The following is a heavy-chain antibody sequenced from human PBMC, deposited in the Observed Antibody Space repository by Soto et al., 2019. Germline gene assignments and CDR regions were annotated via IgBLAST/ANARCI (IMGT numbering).Heavy chain of an antibody. CDR3: ARDCRRSVTEYYYYYYGMDV. V-gene: IGHV1-18*01. CDR2: ISAYNGNT. D-gene: IGHD3-3*01. Sequence: ASVKVSCKATGYTFTSYGISWVRQAPGQGLEWMGWISAYNGNTNYAQKLQGRVTMTTDTSTSTAYMELRSLRSDDTAVYYCARDCRRSVTEYYYYYYGMDVWGQGTTVTVSS. J-gene: IGHJ6*02. CDR1: GYTFTSYG.